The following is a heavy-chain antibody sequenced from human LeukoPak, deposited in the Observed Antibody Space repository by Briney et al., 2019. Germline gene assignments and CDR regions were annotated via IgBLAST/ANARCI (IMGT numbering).Heavy chain of an antibody. Sequence: GPGLVKPTQTLSLTCAISGDSVSSNSAAWNWIRQSPSRGLEWLGRTYYRSKWYNDYAVSVKSRITINPDTSKNQFSLQLNSVTPEDTAVYYCARSNPRYCSSTSCLRGAFDYWGQGTLVTVSS. D-gene: IGHD2-2*01. V-gene: IGHV6-1*01. CDR3: ARSNPRYCSSTSCLRGAFDY. J-gene: IGHJ4*02. CDR2: TYYRSKWYN. CDR1: GDSVSSNSAA.